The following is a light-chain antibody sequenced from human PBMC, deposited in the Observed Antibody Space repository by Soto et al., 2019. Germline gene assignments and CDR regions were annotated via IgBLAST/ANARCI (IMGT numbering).Light chain of an antibody. CDR2: GNN. J-gene: IGLJ2*01. CDR3: LSYDNSLSSPVL. CDR1: SSSIGAGYD. V-gene: IGLV1-40*01. Sequence: QSVLTQAPSVSGAPGQRVTIPCTGSSSSIGAGYDVHWYQQLPGTAPKLLIYGNNNRPSGVPDRFSGSRSGTSASLAITGLQAEGEADYFCLSYDNSLSSPVLFGGGTKLTVL.